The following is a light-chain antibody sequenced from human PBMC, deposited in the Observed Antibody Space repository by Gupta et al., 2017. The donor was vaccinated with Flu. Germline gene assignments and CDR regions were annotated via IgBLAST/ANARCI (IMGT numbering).Light chain of an antibody. CDR1: QSVSSY. Sequence: EVVLTQSPATLSLSLGERATLSCRTSQSVSSYLAWYQQKPGQAPRLLLYDASNRATGIPARFSGSGSGTDFTLTISNLEPEDFAVYYCQQRQYWPPITFGQGTRLEIK. J-gene: IGKJ5*01. CDR2: DAS. V-gene: IGKV3-11*01. CDR3: QQRQYWPPIT.